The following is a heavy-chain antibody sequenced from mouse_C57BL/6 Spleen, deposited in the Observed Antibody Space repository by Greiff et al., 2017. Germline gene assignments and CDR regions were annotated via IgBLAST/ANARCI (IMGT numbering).Heavy chain of an antibody. CDR2: IYPRDGST. V-gene: IGHV1-78*01. CDR1: GYTFTDHT. Sequence: QVQLQQSDAELVKPGASVKISCKVSGYTFTDHTIHWMKQRPEQGLEWIGYIYPRDGSTKYNEKFKGKATLTADKSSSTAYMQLNSLTSEDSAVYFCARDHCYGSSYLFYAMDYWGQGTSVTVSS. CDR3: ARDHCYGSSYLFYAMDY. J-gene: IGHJ4*01. D-gene: IGHD1-1*01.